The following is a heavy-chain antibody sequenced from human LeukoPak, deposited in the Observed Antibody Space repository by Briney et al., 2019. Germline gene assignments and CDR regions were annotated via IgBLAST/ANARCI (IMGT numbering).Heavy chain of an antibody. J-gene: IGHJ4*02. CDR2: ISNDGRNK. D-gene: IGHD3-22*01. CDR1: GFTFTSYG. CDR3: AKGPDDSNGYHYGHFDY. Sequence: GRSLRLSCAASGFTFTSYGMHWVRQAPGKGLEWVAVISNDGRNKYYADSVRGRFTISRDNSKTTLYLQMNSLRAEDTAVYYCAKGPDDSNGYHYGHFDYWGQGTLVTVSP. V-gene: IGHV3-30*18.